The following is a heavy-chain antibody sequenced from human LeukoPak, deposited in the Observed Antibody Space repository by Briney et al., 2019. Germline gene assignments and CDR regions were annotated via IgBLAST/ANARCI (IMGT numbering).Heavy chain of an antibody. CDR3: AKAPHCPNDVCRYFDY. V-gene: IGHV3-23*01. CDR2: VSASGGGT. CDR1: GFTFTTYP. J-gene: IGHJ4*02. D-gene: IGHD2-8*01. Sequence: GGSLRLSCAASGFTFTTYPMSWVRQAPGKGLEWVSAVSASGGGTYYADSVKGRFTISRDNSRSTVFLQMSSLRAEDTAVYYCAKAPHCPNDVCRYFDYWGQGILVTVSS.